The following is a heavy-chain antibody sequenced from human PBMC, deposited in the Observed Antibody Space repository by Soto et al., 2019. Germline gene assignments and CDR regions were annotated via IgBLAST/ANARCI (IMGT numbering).Heavy chain of an antibody. V-gene: IGHV1-46*01. CDR1: GYTFTSYY. CDR2: INPSGGST. D-gene: IGHD1-1*01. CDR3: ARVYRYEPYYYFGMNV. Sequence: ASVKVSCKASGYTFTSYYMHWVRQAPGQGLEWMGIINPSGGSTSYAQKFQGRVTLTRDTSTSTVYMELSSLRSEDTALNYCARVYRYEPYYYFGMNVWGQVTTATVTS. J-gene: IGHJ6*02.